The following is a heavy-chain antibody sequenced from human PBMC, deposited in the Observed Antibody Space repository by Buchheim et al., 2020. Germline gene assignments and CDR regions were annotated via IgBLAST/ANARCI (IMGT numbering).Heavy chain of an antibody. CDR3: AKEHFGWGDIVVVPAAYFDY. D-gene: IGHD2-2*01. J-gene: IGHJ4*02. V-gene: IGHV3-30*18. CDR2: ISYDGSNK. Sequence: QVQPVESGGGLVKPGGSLRLSCAASGFTFSDYYMSWIRQAPGKGLEWVAVISYDGSNKYYADSVKGRFTISRDNSKNTLYLQMNSLRAEDTAVYYCAKEHFGWGDIVVVPAAYFDYWGQGTL. CDR1: GFTFSDYY.